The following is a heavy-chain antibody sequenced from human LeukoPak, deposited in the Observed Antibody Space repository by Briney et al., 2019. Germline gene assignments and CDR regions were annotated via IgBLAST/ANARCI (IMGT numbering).Heavy chain of an antibody. J-gene: IGHJ1*01. V-gene: IGHV4-34*01. Sequence: SETLSLTCAVYGGSFSGYYWRWIRQPPGKGLEWIGEINHSGSTYFNPSLKSRVTISVDRSKNQFSLKLSSVTAADTAVYYCARGTGYSSGWEYFQHWGQGTLVTVSS. D-gene: IGHD6-19*01. CDR2: INHSGST. CDR3: ARGTGYSSGWEYFQH. CDR1: GGSFSGYY.